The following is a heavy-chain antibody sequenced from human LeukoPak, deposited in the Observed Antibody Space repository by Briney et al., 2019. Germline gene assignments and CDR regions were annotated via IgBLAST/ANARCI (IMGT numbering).Heavy chain of an antibody. Sequence: PGGSLRLSCAASGFTFSSYAMSWVRQAPGKGLGWVSAISGSGGSTYYADSVKGRFTISRDNSKNTLYLQMNSLRAEDTAAYYCAKGGMYYYDSSGYFTFDYWGQGTLVTVSS. CDR3: AKGGMYYYDSSGYFTFDY. D-gene: IGHD3-22*01. CDR1: GFTFSSYA. J-gene: IGHJ4*02. V-gene: IGHV3-23*01. CDR2: ISGSGGST.